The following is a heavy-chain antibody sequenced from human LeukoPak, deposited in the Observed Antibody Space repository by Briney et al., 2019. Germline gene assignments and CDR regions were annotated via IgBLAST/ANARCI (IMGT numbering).Heavy chain of an antibody. V-gene: IGHV3-7*01. J-gene: IGHJ3*02. CDR1: GFTFSSYW. CDR3: ARVNPLMAPGAFDI. D-gene: IGHD2-8*01. CDR2: IKQDGSEK. Sequence: GGSLRLSCAASGFTFSSYWMTWVRQAPGKGLAWVANIKQDGSEKYYVDSVKGRFTISRDNAKNLLYLQMNSLRGEDTAVYYCARVNPLMAPGAFDIWGQGTMDAVSS.